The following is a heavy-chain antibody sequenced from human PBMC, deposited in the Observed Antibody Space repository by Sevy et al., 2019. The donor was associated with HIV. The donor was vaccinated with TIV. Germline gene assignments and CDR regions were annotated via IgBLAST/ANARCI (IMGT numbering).Heavy chain of an antibody. CDR1: GFNFRNYS. V-gene: IGHV3-48*02. Sequence: GGSLRLSCAASGFNFRNYSMTWVRQAPGKGLDWVSYISGGSGTINNADSVKDRFTISRDNAKNSLFLQMNSLRDEDTAIYYGARPYCSGDDCYSELDYWGQGILVTVSS. J-gene: IGHJ4*02. CDR3: ARPYCSGDDCYSELDY. D-gene: IGHD2-15*01. CDR2: ISGGSGTI.